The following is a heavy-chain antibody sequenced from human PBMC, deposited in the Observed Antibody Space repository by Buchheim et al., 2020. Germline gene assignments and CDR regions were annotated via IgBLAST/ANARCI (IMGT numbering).Heavy chain of an antibody. CDR1: GGSISSSNW. D-gene: IGHD2-15*01. CDR2: IYHSGST. CDR3: ARDQGYCSGGSCYSRAVHWFDP. Sequence: QVQLQESGPGLVKPSGTLSLTCAVSGGSISSSNWWSWVRQPPGKGLEWIGEIYHSGSTNYNPSLKSRVTISVDKSKNQFSLKLSSVTAADTAVYYCARDQGYCSGGSCYSRAVHWFDPWGQGTL. V-gene: IGHV4-4*02. J-gene: IGHJ5*02.